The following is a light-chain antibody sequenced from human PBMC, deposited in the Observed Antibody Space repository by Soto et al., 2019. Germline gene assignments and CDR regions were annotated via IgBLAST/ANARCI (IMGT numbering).Light chain of an antibody. CDR2: GAS. Sequence: IGLTQSPGTLSLSPGERATLSCRAGQSVSSSYLAWYQQKPGQAPRLLIYGASSRATGIPDRFSGSGSGTDFTLTISRLEPEDFAVYYCQQYGGSPRTFGQGTKVDIK. V-gene: IGKV3-20*01. J-gene: IGKJ1*01. CDR3: QQYGGSPRT. CDR1: QSVSSSY.